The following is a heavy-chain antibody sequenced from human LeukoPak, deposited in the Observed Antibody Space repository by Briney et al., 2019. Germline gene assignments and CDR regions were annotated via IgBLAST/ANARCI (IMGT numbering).Heavy chain of an antibody. CDR2: ISGSGGNT. CDR1: GFTFSSNA. V-gene: IGHV3-23*01. D-gene: IGHD1-26*01. Sequence: GGSLRLSCADSGFTFSSNAMIWVRQAPGKGLEGVSAISGSGGNTFYADSVKGRFTISRDNSKNTLYLQMNSLRAGDTAVYYCAKLFVVGAASGYWGQGTLVTVSS. J-gene: IGHJ4*02. CDR3: AKLFVVGAASGY.